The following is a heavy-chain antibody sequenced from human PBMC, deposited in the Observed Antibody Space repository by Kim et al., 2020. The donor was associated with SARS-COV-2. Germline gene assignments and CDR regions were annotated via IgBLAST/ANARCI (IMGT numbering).Heavy chain of an antibody. CDR2: IYYSGST. CDR3: ARHLRQFGVVEYFDL. D-gene: IGHD3-3*01. CDR1: GGSISSSSYY. Sequence: SETLSLTCTVSGGSISSSSYYWGWIRQPPGKGLEWIGSIYYSGSTYYNPSLKSRVTISVDTSKNQFSLKLSSVTAADTAVYYCARHLRQFGVVEYFDLWGRGTLVTVSS. J-gene: IGHJ2*01. V-gene: IGHV4-39*01.